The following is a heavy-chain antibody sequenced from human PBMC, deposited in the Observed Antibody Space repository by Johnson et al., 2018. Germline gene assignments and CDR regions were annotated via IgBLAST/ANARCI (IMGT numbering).Heavy chain of an antibody. J-gene: IGHJ3*02. D-gene: IGHD3/OR15-3a*01. CDR1: RFPFSNYA. V-gene: IGHV3-23*04. Sequence: EVQLVESGGGLVQPGESLRLSCAASRFPFSNYAMTWVRQAPGKGLAWVSSISIGGSTYYAASVTGRLTISRDNSKSTLFLQMNYLRAEDTAVYFCAKAARGLIPDAFDIWGQGTTVTVSS. CDR2: ISIGGST. CDR3: AKAARGLIPDAFDI.